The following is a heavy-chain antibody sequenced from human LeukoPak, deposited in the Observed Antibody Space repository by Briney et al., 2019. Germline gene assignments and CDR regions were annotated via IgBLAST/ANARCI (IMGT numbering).Heavy chain of an antibody. J-gene: IGHJ4*02. D-gene: IGHD6-13*01. CDR1: GFTFSSYG. V-gene: IGHV3-23*01. CDR3: ANGAAAGTPTIGDY. Sequence: GGSLRLSCAASGFTFSSYGMSWVRQAPGKGLEWVSDISGSGGRTYYVDSVKGRFTISRDNGKNMLYLQMNSLRAEDTAVYYCANGAAAGTPTIGDYWGQGTLVTVSS. CDR2: ISGSGGRT.